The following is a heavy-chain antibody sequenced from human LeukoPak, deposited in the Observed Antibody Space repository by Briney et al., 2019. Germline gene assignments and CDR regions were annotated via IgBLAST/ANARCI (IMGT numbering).Heavy chain of an antibody. Sequence: SETLSLTCAVYGGSVSGYYWSWIRQPPGKGLEWTGEISHRGRTHYNPSLKGRVTMSVDTSKNQFALEVDSVTAADTAVYCCARIPLYFLEPFDYWGQGILVTVSS. CDR3: ARIPLYFLEPFDY. CDR1: GGSVSGYY. J-gene: IGHJ4*02. V-gene: IGHV4-34*01. D-gene: IGHD3-3*01. CDR2: ISHRGRT.